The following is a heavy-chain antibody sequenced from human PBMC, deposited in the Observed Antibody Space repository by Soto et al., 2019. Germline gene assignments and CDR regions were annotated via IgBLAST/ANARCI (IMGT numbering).Heavy chain of an antibody. CDR3: ARQSYSRSIDY. CDR2: IYSGGST. D-gene: IGHD2-15*01. V-gene: IGHV3-53*01. J-gene: IGHJ4*02. Sequence: EGSLRLSCAASGFTVSSNYMSWVRQAPGKGLEWVSVIYSGGSTYYADSVKGRFTISRDNSKNTLYLQMNSLRAEDTAVYYCARQSYSRSIDYWGQGTLVTVSS. CDR1: GFTVSSNY.